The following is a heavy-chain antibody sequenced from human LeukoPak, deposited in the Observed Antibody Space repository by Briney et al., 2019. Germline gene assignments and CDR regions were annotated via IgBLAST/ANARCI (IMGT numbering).Heavy chain of an antibody. V-gene: IGHV6-1*01. Sequence: SQTLSLTCAISGDSVTSNSAAWNWIRQSPSRGLEWLGRTYYRSKWYNDYAVSVKSRITINPDTSKNQFSLQLNSVTPEDTAVYYCARGYSSSWYYCYYGMDVWGQGTTVTVSS. CDR2: TYYRSKWYN. CDR1: GDSVTSNSAA. CDR3: ARGYSSSWYYCYYGMDV. D-gene: IGHD6-13*01. J-gene: IGHJ6*02.